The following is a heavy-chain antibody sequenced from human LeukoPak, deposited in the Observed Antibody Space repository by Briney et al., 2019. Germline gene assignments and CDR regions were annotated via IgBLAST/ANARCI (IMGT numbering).Heavy chain of an antibody. CDR3: TRPSYDSSVCGVVY. J-gene: IGHJ4*02. CDR2: IRSKANSYAT. D-gene: IGHD3-22*01. CDR1: GFTFSGSA. Sequence: PGGSLRLSCATSGFTFSGSAIHWVRQASGKGLEWVGRIRSKANSYATTDVASVRGRFSISRDDSKNTVYLQMNSLKTEDTAVYYCTRPSYDSSVCGVVYWGQGTLVTVSS. V-gene: IGHV3-73*01.